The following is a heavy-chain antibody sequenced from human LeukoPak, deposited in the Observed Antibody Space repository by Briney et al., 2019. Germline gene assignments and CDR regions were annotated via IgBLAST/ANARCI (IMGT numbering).Heavy chain of an antibody. CDR2: INHSGST. D-gene: IGHD3-16*01. CDR3: ASYAGGYYYYYGMDV. J-gene: IGHJ6*02. CDR1: GRSFSGYY. V-gene: IGHV4-34*01. Sequence: SEPLSLTCAVYGRSFSGYYWSWIRQPPGKGLEWIGEINHSGSTNYNPSLKSRVTISVDTSKNQFSLKLSSVTAADTAVYYCASYAGGYYYYYGMDVWGQGTTVTVSS.